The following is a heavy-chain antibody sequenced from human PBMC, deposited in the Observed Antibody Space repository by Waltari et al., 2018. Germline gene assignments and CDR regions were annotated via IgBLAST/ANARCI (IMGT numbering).Heavy chain of an antibody. J-gene: IGHJ4*02. CDR3: TSLIVGATGVSDY. CDR1: GFTCSGSA. V-gene: IGHV3-73*01. CDR2: IRSKSNRYAT. D-gene: IGHD1-26*01. Sequence: EVQLVESGGGLVQPGGSLKLSCAASGFTCSGSAMHGARQASGNGLGWVGRIRSKSNRYATAYAASVKGRFTMSRDDSRNRAYRQMNGRKTGDAAVYCCTSLIVGATGVSDYRGQGTLVTVSS.